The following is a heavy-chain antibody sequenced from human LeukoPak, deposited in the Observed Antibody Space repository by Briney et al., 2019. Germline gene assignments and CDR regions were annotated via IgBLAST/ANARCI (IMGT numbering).Heavy chain of an antibody. Sequence: AGGSLRLSCAASGFTFSNAWMSWVRQAPGKGLEWVGRIKSKTDGGTTDYAAPVKGRFTISRDDSKNTLYLQMNSLKTEDTAVYYCTYDYYGSGSYYLTPWFGPWGQGTLVTVSS. V-gene: IGHV3-15*01. CDR3: TYDYYGSGSYYLTPWFGP. CDR1: GFTFSNAW. CDR2: IKSKTDGGTT. J-gene: IGHJ5*02. D-gene: IGHD3-10*01.